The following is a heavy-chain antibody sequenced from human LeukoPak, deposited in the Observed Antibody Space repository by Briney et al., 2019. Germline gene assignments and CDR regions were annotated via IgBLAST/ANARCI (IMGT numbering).Heavy chain of an antibody. J-gene: IGHJ5*02. V-gene: IGHV3-7*01. Sequence: GGSLRLSCVASRFTFSNYWMTWVRQAPGKGLEWVASINLDGSEKFYVDSVKGRFTISRDNPKNSLYLQMNSLRPEDTAVYYCARDPPRRYDLWGQGTLVTVSS. CDR2: INLDGSEK. CDR3: ARDPPRRYDL. CDR1: RFTFSNYW.